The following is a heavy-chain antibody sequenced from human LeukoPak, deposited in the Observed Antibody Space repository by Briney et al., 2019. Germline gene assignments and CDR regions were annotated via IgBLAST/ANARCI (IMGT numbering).Heavy chain of an antibody. J-gene: IGHJ4*02. V-gene: IGHV3-74*01. CDR3: AKASSTMMVDDPRNYFHY. D-gene: IGHD3-22*01. CDR1: GFTFSSYW. Sequence: GGSLRLSCAASGFTFSSYWMNWVRQAPGKGLVWVSRIASDGSSTTYADSVKGRFSISRDNAKNTLYLQMNSLRPEDTAVYYCAKASSTMMVDDPRNYFHYWGQGTLVTVSS. CDR2: IASDGSST.